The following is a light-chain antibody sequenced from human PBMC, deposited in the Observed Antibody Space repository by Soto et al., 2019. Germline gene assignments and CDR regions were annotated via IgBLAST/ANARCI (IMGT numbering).Light chain of an antibody. V-gene: IGKV1-5*01. CDR1: QTISSW. J-gene: IGKJ1*01. CDR3: QQYSTYWT. Sequence: DIQMTQSPSTLSGSVGDRVTITCRASQTISSWLAWYQQKPGKAPKLLIYDASSLESGVPSRFSGSGSGTDFTLTISSLQPDDFATYYCQQYSTYWTFGPGTKGDIK. CDR2: DAS.